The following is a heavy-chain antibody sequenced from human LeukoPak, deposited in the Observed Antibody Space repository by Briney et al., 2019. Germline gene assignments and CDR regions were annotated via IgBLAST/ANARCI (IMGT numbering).Heavy chain of an antibody. D-gene: IGHD6-13*01. V-gene: IGHV3-74*01. CDR3: ARGGSAYSSSWSTFDY. J-gene: IGHJ4*02. CDR2: INSDGSST. CDR1: GFTFSSYW. Sequence: QPGGSLRLSCVAPGFTFSSYWMHWVRQVSGKGLVWVSRINSDGSSTSYADSVKGRFAISRDNAKNTLYLQVNSLRAEDTAVYYCARGGSAYSSSWSTFDYWGQGALVTVSA.